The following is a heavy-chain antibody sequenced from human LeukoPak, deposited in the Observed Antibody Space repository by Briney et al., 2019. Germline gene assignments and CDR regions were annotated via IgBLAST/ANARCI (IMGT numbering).Heavy chain of an antibody. CDR1: GGSISSYY. Sequence: SETLSLTCTVSGGSISSYYWSWTRQPPGKGLEWIGYIYYSGSTNYNPSLKSRVTISVDTSKNQFSLKLSSVTAADTAVYYCAREGSDYFDYWGQGTMVTVSS. V-gene: IGHV4-59*01. CDR3: AREGSDYFDY. CDR2: IYYSGST. J-gene: IGHJ4*03.